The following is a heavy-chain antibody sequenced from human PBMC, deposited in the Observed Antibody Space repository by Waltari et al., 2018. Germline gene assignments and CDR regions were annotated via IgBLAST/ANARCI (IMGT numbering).Heavy chain of an antibody. CDR2: SSGSVGST. CDR3: AKLALNDY. V-gene: IGHV3-23*01. J-gene: IGHJ4*02. Sequence: EVQLLESGGGLVQPGGSLRLSCSASGLTFRRYAMSWVRQAPGKGLEWVSVSSGSVGSTYYADSVKGRFTISRDNSKNTLYLQMNSLRAEDTAVYYCAKLALNDYWGQGILVTVSS. D-gene: IGHD2-15*01. CDR1: GLTFRRYA.